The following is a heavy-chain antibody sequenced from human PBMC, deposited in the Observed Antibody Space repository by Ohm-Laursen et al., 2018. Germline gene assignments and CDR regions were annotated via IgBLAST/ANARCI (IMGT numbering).Heavy chain of an antibody. J-gene: IGHJ4*02. Sequence: TQTLTLTCTFSGFSLSTSGMCVSWIRQPPGKALEWLARIDWDDYKFYSTSLKTRLTISKDTSKNQVVLTVTNMDPVDTATYYCARIRRYSSSWFYFDYWGQGTLVTVSS. V-gene: IGHV2-70*16. D-gene: IGHD6-13*01. CDR2: IDWDDYK. CDR3: ARIRRYSSSWFYFDY. CDR1: GFSLSTSGMC.